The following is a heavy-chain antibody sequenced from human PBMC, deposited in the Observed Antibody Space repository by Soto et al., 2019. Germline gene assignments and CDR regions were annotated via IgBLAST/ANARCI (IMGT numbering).Heavy chain of an antibody. Sequence: GGSLRLSCAASGFTFSSYAMSWARQAPGKGLECVSGISGSGGSTYYADSVKGRFTISRDNSKNTLYLQMSSLRAEDTAVYYCVKTLQYSYGLPHWGQGTLVTVSS. CDR3: VKTLQYSYGLPH. CDR2: ISGSGGST. CDR1: GFTFSSYA. V-gene: IGHV3-23*01. J-gene: IGHJ4*02. D-gene: IGHD5-18*01.